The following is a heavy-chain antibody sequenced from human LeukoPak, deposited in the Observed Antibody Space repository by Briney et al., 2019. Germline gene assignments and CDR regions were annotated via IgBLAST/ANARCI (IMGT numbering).Heavy chain of an antibody. Sequence: GGSLRLSCAASGFTFSSYGMHWVRQAPGKGLEWVAFIRYDGSNKDYADSVKGRFTVSRDNSKNTLYLQMNSLRTEDTAVYYCARGTLNIPGEHGAFDYWGQGTLVTVSS. CDR1: GFTFSSYG. CDR2: IRYDGSNK. V-gene: IGHV3-30*02. D-gene: IGHD1-14*01. CDR3: ARGTLNIPGEHGAFDY. J-gene: IGHJ4*02.